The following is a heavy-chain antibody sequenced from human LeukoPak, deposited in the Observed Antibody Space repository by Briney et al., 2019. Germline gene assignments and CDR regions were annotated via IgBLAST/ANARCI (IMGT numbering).Heavy chain of an antibody. D-gene: IGHD6-19*01. V-gene: IGHV1-69*05. CDR2: IIPIFGTA. Sequence: SVKVSCKASGGTFSSYAISWVRQAPGQGLEWMGGIIPIFGTANYAQKFQGRVTMTTDTSTSTAYMELRSLRSDDTAVYYCARDYSSGWPNFDYWGQGTLVTVSS. J-gene: IGHJ4*02. CDR1: GGTFSSYA. CDR3: ARDYSSGWPNFDY.